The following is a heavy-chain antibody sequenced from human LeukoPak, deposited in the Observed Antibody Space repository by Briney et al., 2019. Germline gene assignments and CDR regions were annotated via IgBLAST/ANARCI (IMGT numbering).Heavy chain of an antibody. CDR3: ARGANWNADY. V-gene: IGHV3-21*01. Sequence: GGSLRLSCAASGFTFSSYSMNWVRPAPGKGLEWVSSISSSSSYIYYADSVKGRFTISRDNAKNSLYLQMNSLRAEDTAVYYCARGANWNADYWGQGTLVTVSS. CDR1: GFTFSSYS. J-gene: IGHJ4*02. CDR2: ISSSSSYI. D-gene: IGHD1-1*01.